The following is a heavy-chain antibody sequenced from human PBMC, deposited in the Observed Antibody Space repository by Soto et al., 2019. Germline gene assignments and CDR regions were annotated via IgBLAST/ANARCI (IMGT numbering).Heavy chain of an antibody. CDR3: AKVRGSGYYSQDYYGMDV. CDR2: ISYDGSNK. CDR1: GFTFSSYG. D-gene: IGHD3-22*01. V-gene: IGHV3-30*18. J-gene: IGHJ6*02. Sequence: VGSLRLSCGASGFTFSSYGMHWVRQAPGKGLEWVAVISYDGSNKYYADSVKGRFTISRDNSKNTLYLQMNSLRAEDTAVYYCAKVRGSGYYSQDYYGMDVWGQGTTVTVSS.